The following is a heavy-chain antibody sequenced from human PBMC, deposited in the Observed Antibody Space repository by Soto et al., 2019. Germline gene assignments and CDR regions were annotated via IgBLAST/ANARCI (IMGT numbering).Heavy chain of an antibody. CDR3: ARGDVLRDFDWRKYYYYYMDV. D-gene: IGHD3-9*01. CDR2: INAGNGNT. CDR1: GYTFTSYA. J-gene: IGHJ6*03. V-gene: IGHV1-3*01. Sequence: ASVKVSCKASGYTFTSYAMHWVRQAPGQRLEWMGWINAGNGNTKYSQKFQGRVTITRDTSASTAYMELSSLRSEDTAVYYCARGDVLRDFDWRKYYYYYMDVCGEGTTVTVCS.